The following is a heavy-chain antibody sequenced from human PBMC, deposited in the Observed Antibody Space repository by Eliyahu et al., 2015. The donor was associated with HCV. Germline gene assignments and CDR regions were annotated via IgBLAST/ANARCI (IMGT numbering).Heavy chain of an antibody. J-gene: IGHJ4*02. CDR2: ISYDGSNK. Sequence: QVQLVESGGGVVQPGRSLRLXCAASGFXXXSYGMHWXRXAPGKGLGWVAVISYDGSNKYYADSVKGRFTISRDNSKNTLYLQMNSLRAEDTAVYYCAKDATIAVAGSHFDYWGQGTLVTVSS. V-gene: IGHV3-30*18. CDR3: AKDATIAVAGSHFDY. D-gene: IGHD6-19*01. CDR1: GFXXXSYG.